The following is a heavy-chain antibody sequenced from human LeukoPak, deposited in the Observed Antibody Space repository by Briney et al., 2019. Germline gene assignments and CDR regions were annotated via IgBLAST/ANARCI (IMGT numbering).Heavy chain of an antibody. CDR3: ARDEDWSGYYGAFDI. Sequence: GGSLRLSCAASGFTFNTYSMNWVRQAPGEGLEWVSSISSSSSYIYYADSVRGRFTISRDNAKNSLYLQMYSLRAEDTAVYYCARDEDWSGYYGAFDIWGQGTMVTVSS. D-gene: IGHD3-3*01. J-gene: IGHJ3*02. CDR1: GFTFNTYS. V-gene: IGHV3-21*01. CDR2: ISSSSSYI.